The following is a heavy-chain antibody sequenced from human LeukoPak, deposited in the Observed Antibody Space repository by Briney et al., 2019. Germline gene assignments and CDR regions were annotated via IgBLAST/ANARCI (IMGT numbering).Heavy chain of an antibody. Sequence: GESLKISCKGSGYSFTSYWIGWVRQMPGKGLEWMGIIYPGDSETRYSPSFRGQVTFSVDKSTSTAYLQWSSLKASDTAMYYCARGGTISSLTVGYWGQGTLVTVSS. CDR3: ARGGTISSLTVGY. CDR1: GYSFTSYW. V-gene: IGHV5-51*01. J-gene: IGHJ4*02. CDR2: IYPGDSET. D-gene: IGHD6-6*01.